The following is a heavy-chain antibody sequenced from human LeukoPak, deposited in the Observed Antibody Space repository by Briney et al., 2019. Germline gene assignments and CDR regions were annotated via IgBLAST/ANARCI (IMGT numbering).Heavy chain of an antibody. D-gene: IGHD3-22*01. V-gene: IGHV3-33*08. J-gene: IGHJ4*02. CDR1: GFTFSSYS. CDR3: ARDSGDSSGYYPGY. CDR2: IWHYGNNK. Sequence: GGSLRLSCAASGFTFSSYSMNWVRQAPGKGLEWVAAIWHYGNNKYYVDSVKGRFTISRDNSKNTVYLQMNSLRVEDTAVYYCARDSGDSSGYYPGYWGQGTLVTVSS.